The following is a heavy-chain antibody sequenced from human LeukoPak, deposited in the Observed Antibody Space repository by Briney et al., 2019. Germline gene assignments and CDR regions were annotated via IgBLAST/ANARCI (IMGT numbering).Heavy chain of an antibody. J-gene: IGHJ6*03. CDR2: ISNSGVST. CDR1: RFTFSSYA. D-gene: IGHD6-6*01. V-gene: IGHV3-23*01. CDR3: ARMSSTEIYYFYYMDV. Sequence: GGSLRLSCAASRFTFSSYAMNWVRQAPGKGVEWVSAISNSGVSTYYADSAKGRFTISRDNSKNTLYLQVDSLRAEDTAVYYCARMSSTEIYYFYYMDVWGKGTTVTVSS.